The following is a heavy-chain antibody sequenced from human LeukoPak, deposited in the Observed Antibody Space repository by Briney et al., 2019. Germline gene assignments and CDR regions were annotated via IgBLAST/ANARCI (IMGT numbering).Heavy chain of an antibody. CDR3: VRSAFLTTEFYFDY. D-gene: IGHD4-11*01. CDR2: IRYDGSNK. Sequence: GGSLRLSCAASGFTFSSYAMHWVRQAPGKGLEWVAFIRYDGSNKYYADSVKGRFTISRDNSKNTLYLQMNSLRAEDTAVYYCVRSAFLTTEFYFDYWGQGTLVTVSS. V-gene: IGHV3-30*02. J-gene: IGHJ4*02. CDR1: GFTFSSYA.